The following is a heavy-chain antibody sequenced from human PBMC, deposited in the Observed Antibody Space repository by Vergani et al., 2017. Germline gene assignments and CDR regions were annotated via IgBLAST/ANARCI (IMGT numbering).Heavy chain of an antibody. CDR1: GFKLVEYW. Sequence: EVHLVESGGGLVQPGGSLRLSCVGSGFKLVEYWMSWVRQAPGKGLEWVADMKEDGADKKYVDSVKGRFTISRDNAKNSLFLQMNSLRAEDTAVYFCAREGHLVGPDLDYWGQGTLVTVSS. CDR3: AREGHLVGPDLDY. V-gene: IGHV3-7*01. D-gene: IGHD1-26*01. J-gene: IGHJ4*02. CDR2: MKEDGADK.